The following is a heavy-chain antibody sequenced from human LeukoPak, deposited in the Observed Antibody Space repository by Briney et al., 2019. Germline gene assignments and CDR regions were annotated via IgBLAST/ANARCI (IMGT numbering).Heavy chain of an antibody. J-gene: IGHJ5*02. V-gene: IGHV1-69*13. D-gene: IGHD3-16*01. CDR1: GYTFTSYG. CDR2: IIPIFGTA. Sequence: SVQVSCKASGYTFTSYGISWVRQAPGQGLEWMGGIIPIFGTANYAQKFQGRVTITADESTSTAYMELSSLRSEDTAVYYCARDSGTFEFDPWGQGTLVIVSS. CDR3: ARDSGTFEFDP.